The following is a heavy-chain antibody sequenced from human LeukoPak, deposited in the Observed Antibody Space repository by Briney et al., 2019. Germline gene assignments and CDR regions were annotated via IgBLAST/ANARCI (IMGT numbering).Heavy chain of an antibody. CDR3: ARDRCSGDNCYCFDY. J-gene: IGHJ4*02. CDR2: IYSGGST. V-gene: IGHV3-66*01. CDR1: EFSVGSNY. Sequence: TGGSLRLACAASEFSVGSNYMTWVRQAPGKGLEWVSLIYSGGSTYYADSVKGRFTISRDNSKNTLYLQMNSLRAEDTAVYYCARDRCSGDNCYCFDYWGQGTLVTVSS. D-gene: IGHD2-15*01.